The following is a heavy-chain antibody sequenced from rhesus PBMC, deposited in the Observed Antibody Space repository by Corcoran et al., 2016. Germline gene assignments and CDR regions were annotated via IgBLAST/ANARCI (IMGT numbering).Heavy chain of an antibody. CDR3: ASVTQYYEDDYGYYNYGLDS. D-gene: IGHD3-9*01. CDR1: GGSISGYYL. CDR2: IYGGSGST. J-gene: IGHJ6*01. V-gene: IGHV4-143*01. Sequence: QVQLQESGPGVVKPSETLSLTCAVSGGSISGYYLWSWIRQPPGKGLEWIGYIYGGSGSTSYNPSLKSRVIISIDTSKNQFSLKLSSVTAAYTAVYYCASVTQYYEDDYGYYNYGLDSWGQGVVVTVSS.